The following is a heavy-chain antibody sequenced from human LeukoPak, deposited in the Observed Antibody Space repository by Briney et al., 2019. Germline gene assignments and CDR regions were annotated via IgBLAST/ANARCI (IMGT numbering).Heavy chain of an antibody. D-gene: IGHD3-22*01. V-gene: IGHV4-34*01. CDR3: ARGLNYGGSGYYFDS. CDR2: INHSGST. Sequence: SETLSLTCAVYGGFFSDYYWSWIRQPPGKGLEWIGEINHSGSTNYNPSLKSRVTISVDTSKNQFSLKLNSVTAADTAVYYCARGLNYGGSGYYFDSWGPGTLVTVSS. CDR1: GGFFSDYY. J-gene: IGHJ4*02.